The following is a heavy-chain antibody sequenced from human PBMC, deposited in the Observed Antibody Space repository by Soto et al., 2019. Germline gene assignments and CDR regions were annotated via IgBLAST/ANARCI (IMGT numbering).Heavy chain of an antibody. J-gene: IGHJ4*02. CDR1: GFTFSSYG. Sequence: QVQLVESGGGVVQPGRSLRLSCAASGFTFSSYGMHWVRQAPGKGLEWVAVISYDGSNKYYADSVKGRFTISRDNSKNTLYLQMNSLRAEDTAVYYCAKVMYYDILTGHDYWGQGTLVTVSS. V-gene: IGHV3-30*18. CDR3: AKVMYYDILTGHDY. CDR2: ISYDGSNK. D-gene: IGHD3-9*01.